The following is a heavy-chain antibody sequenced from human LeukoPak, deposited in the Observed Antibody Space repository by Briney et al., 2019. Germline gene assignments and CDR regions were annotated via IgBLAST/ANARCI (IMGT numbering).Heavy chain of an antibody. Sequence: SETLSLTCTVSGGSISSYYWSWIRQPPGKGLEWIGYIYYSGSTNYNPSLKSRVTISVDTSKNQFSLKLSSVTAADTAVYYCAGRSSGWSNYYYYYMDVWGKGTTVTVSS. CDR3: AGRSSGWSNYYYYYMDV. D-gene: IGHD6-19*01. CDR2: IYYSGST. CDR1: GGSISSYY. J-gene: IGHJ6*03. V-gene: IGHV4-59*12.